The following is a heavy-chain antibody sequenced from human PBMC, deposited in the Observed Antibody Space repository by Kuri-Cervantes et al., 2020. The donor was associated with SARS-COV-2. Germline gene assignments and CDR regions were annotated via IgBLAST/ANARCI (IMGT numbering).Heavy chain of an antibody. J-gene: IGHJ1*01. CDR2: IIPIFGTA. V-gene: IGHV1-69*13. Sequence: SVNVSCKASGGTFSSYAISRVRQAPEQGLEWMGSIIPIFGTANYAQKFQGRVTITADESTSTAYMELSSLRSEDTAVYYCASQEGSGWYPASFQHWGQGTLVTVSS. CDR1: GGTFSSYA. CDR3: ASQEGSGWYPASFQH. D-gene: IGHD6-19*01.